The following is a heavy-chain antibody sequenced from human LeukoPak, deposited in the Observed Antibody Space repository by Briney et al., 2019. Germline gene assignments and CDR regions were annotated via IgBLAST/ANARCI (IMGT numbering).Heavy chain of an antibody. Sequence: SETLSLTCAVYGGSFSGYYWSWIRQPPGKGPEWIGEINHSGSTNYNPSLKSRVTISVDTSKSQFSLKLNSMTAADTAVYYCAGSTTWIQPYRFFDYWGQGTLVTVSS. CDR2: INHSGST. CDR3: AGSTTWIQPYRFFDY. CDR1: GGSFSGYY. V-gene: IGHV4-34*01. J-gene: IGHJ4*02. D-gene: IGHD5-18*01.